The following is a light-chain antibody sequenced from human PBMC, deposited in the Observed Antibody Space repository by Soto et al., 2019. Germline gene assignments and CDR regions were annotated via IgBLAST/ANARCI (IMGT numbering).Light chain of an antibody. CDR3: QQSYSTPPT. V-gene: IGKV1-39*01. CDR1: QSISIY. J-gene: IGKJ4*01. Sequence: DIQMTQSPSSLSASVGDRVTISCRASQSISIYLNWYQQKPGKAPKLLIYAASSLQSGVPSRFSGSGSGTDLTLTISSLQPEDFATYSCQQSYSTPPTYGGGTKVLIK. CDR2: AAS.